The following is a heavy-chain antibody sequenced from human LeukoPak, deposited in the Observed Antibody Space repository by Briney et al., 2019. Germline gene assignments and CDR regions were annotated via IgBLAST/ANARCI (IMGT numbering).Heavy chain of an antibody. J-gene: IGHJ4*02. V-gene: IGHV5-51*01. CDR3: ASNRYSGRKLRDFDY. CDR2: IYPGDSDT. D-gene: IGHD1-26*01. CDR1: GYSFTSYW. Sequence: GESLKISCKGSGYSFTSYWIGWVRQMPGKGLEWMGIIYPGDSDTRCSPSFQGQVTISADKSISTAYLQWSSLKASDTAMYYCASNRYSGRKLRDFDYWGQGTLVTVSS.